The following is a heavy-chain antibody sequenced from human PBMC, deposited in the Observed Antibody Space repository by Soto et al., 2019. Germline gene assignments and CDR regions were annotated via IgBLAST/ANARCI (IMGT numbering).Heavy chain of an antibody. CDR3: AKGAITWTLGY. J-gene: IGHJ4*02. V-gene: IGHV3-30*18. CDR2: ISYDGSNK. Sequence: PGGSLRLSCAASGFTFSSYGMHWVRQAPGKGLEWVAVISYDGSNKYYADSVKGRFTISRDNSKNTLYLQMNSLRAEDTAVYYCAKGAITWTLGYWGQGTLVTVSS. CDR1: GFTFSSYG. D-gene: IGHD5-12*01.